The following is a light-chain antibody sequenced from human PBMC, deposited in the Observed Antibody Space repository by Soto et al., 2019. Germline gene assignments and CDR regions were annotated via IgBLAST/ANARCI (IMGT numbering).Light chain of an antibody. J-gene: IGLJ2*01. CDR3: GTWDSSLTAVL. CDR2: DND. Sequence: QSVLTQPPSVSAAPGQTVTISCSGSSSNIGKNYVSWYQQLPGTAPKLLIFDNDKRTSGIPDRFSGSKSGTSATLDITGLPTGDEADYYCGTWDSSLTAVLFGGGTKLTVL. V-gene: IGLV1-51*01. CDR1: SSNIGKNY.